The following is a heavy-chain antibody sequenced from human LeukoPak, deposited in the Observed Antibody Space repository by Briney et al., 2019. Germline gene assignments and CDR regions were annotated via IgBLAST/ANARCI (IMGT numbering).Heavy chain of an antibody. D-gene: IGHD3-10*01. CDR2: ISYDGSNK. Sequence: GGSLRLSCAASGFTFSSYGMHWVRQAPGKGLEWVAVISYDGSNKYYADSVKGRFTISRDNSKNTLYLQMNSLRAEDTAVCYCARWFGELLTVDYWGQGTLVTVSS. J-gene: IGHJ4*02. CDR1: GFTFSSYG. CDR3: ARWFGELLTVDY. V-gene: IGHV3-30*03.